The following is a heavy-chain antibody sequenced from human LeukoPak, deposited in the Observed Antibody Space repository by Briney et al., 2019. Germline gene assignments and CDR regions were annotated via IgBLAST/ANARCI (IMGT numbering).Heavy chain of an antibody. CDR1: GFTFSSYA. V-gene: IGHV3-23*01. D-gene: IGHD3-22*01. CDR2: ISGSGGST. J-gene: IGHJ4*02. Sequence: GGSLRLACAASGFTFSSYAMSWVRQAPGKGLEWVSAISGSGGSTYYADSVKGRFTISRDNSKNTLYLQMNSLRAEDTAVYYCAREMWYYYDSSGYYDYWGQGTLVTVSS. CDR3: AREMWYYYDSSGYYDY.